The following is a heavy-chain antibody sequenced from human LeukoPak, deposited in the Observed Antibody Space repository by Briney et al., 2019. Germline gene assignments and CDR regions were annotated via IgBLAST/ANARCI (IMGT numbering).Heavy chain of an antibody. Sequence: PGGSLRLSRAASGLTFSRYWMHWVRQPPGKGLVWVSRINSAGSSTSYADSVRGRFTISRDNAKNMLYLQMNSLRAEDTAVYYCATVSGSYDFDSWGQGTLVAVSS. J-gene: IGHJ4*02. V-gene: IGHV3-74*01. CDR2: INSAGSST. CDR1: GLTFSRYW. D-gene: IGHD1-26*01. CDR3: ATVSGSYDFDS.